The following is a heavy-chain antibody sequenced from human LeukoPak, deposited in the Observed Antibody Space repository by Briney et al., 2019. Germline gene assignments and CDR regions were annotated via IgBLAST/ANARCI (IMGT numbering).Heavy chain of an antibody. CDR1: GFTFSSYA. CDR2: ISGSGGST. Sequence: GGSLRLSCAASGFTFSSYAMSWVRQAPGKGLEWVSAISGSGGSTYYADSVKGQFTISRDNSKNTLYLQMNSLRAEDTAVYYCAKDRRQEVVMFNWGQGTLVTVSS. D-gene: IGHD3-22*01. J-gene: IGHJ4*02. CDR3: AKDRRQEVVMFN. V-gene: IGHV3-23*01.